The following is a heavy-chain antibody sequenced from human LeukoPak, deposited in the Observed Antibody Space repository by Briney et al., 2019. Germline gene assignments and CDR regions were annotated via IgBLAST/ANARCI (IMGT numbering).Heavy chain of an antibody. CDR2: ISANNEYT. D-gene: IGHD5-18*01. CDR1: GYTFTTNG. V-gene: IGHV1-18*01. J-gene: IGHJ3*02. CDR3: ARDLLAYSYGSDAFDI. Sequence: ASVKVSCKTSGYTFTTNGISWVRQAPGQGLEWMGWISANNEYTKYARKFQDRAVMTTDTSTSTAYMELRSLRSDDTAVYYCARDLLAYSYGSDAFDIWGQGTMVTVSS.